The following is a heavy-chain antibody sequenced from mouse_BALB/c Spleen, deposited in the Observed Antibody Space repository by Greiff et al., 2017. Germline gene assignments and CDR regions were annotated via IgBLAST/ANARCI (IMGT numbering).Heavy chain of an antibody. J-gene: IGHJ4*01. CDR3: ARDWDYDRYDEGAMDY. V-gene: IGHV5-6-3*01. CDR1: GFTFSSYG. D-gene: IGHD2-14*01. CDR2: INSNGGST. Sequence: EVQLVESGGGLVQPGGSLKLSCAASGFTFSSYGMTWVRQTPDKRLELVATINSNGGSTYYPDSVKGRFTISRDNAKNTLYLQMSSLKSEDTAMYYCARDWDYDRYDEGAMDYWGQGTSVTVSS.